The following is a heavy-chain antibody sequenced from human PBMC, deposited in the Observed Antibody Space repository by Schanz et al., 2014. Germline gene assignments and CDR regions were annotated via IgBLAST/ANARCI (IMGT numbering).Heavy chain of an antibody. CDR2: IKQGKNS. Sequence: QVQLHQWGAGLLKPSETLSLSCAVSGASISAHYWAWIRQTPGKGLEWLGEIKQGKNSMSNPSLSSRVTISLDPAKNHFSLKLASMTAADTAVYFCVKAVDASGSYDAWGQGTLVTVSA. CDR1: GASISAHY. D-gene: IGHD3-10*01. J-gene: IGHJ1*01. V-gene: IGHV4-34*01. CDR3: VKAVDASGSYDA.